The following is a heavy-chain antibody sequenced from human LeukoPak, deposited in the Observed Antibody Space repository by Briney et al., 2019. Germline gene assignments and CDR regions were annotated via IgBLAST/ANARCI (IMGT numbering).Heavy chain of an antibody. V-gene: IGHV4-59*08. J-gene: IGHJ4*02. Sequence: GSLRLSCAASGFTFSNHAMSWIRQPPGKGLEWIGYIYYSGSTNYNPSLKSRVTISVDTSKNQFSLKLSSVTAADTAVYYCARHSDDTVTYYFDYWGQGTLVTVSS. CDR1: GFTFSNHA. CDR3: ARHSDDTVTYYFDY. D-gene: IGHD4-17*01. CDR2: IYYSGST.